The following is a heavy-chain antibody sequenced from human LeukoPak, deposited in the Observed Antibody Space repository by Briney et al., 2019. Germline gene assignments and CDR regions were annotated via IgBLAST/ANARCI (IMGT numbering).Heavy chain of an antibody. CDR3: AKGRGYYDSRMADDY. CDR1: GFTFSNYA. Sequence: PGGSLRLSCAASGFTFSNYAMSWVRQAPGKGLEWVSGISGSGGGTYYADSVKGRFTISRDNSKNTLYLQMNILRAEDSAIYYCAKGRGYYDSRMADDYWGQGTLVTVSS. CDR2: ISGSGGGT. J-gene: IGHJ4*02. D-gene: IGHD3-10*01. V-gene: IGHV3-23*01.